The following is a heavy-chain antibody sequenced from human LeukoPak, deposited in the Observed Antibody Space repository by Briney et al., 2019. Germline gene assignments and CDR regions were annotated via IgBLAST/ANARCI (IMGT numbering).Heavy chain of an antibody. Sequence: GGSLRLSCAASGFTVNSNYMSWVRQARGKGLEWVSVIYSGGSTYYADPVKGRFTISRDNSKNTLFLRMNSLRADDTAVYYCARWPKRAAGYPRAFDIWGQGTMVTVSS. D-gene: IGHD6-13*01. CDR2: IYSGGST. CDR3: ARWPKRAAGYPRAFDI. J-gene: IGHJ3*02. V-gene: IGHV3-53*01. CDR1: GFTVNSNY.